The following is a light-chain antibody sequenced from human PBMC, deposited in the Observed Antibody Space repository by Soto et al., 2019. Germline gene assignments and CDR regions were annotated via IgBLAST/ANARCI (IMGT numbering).Light chain of an antibody. V-gene: IGKV1-5*01. CDR2: DAS. CDR3: QQYNSYWT. J-gene: IGKJ1*01. Sequence: DIQMTQSTSTLSASVGDRFTITCRASQSISSWLARYQQKPGKAPKLLIYDASSLESGVPSRFSGSGSGTEFTLTISSLQPDDFATYYCQQYNSYWTFGQGTKVDIK. CDR1: QSISSW.